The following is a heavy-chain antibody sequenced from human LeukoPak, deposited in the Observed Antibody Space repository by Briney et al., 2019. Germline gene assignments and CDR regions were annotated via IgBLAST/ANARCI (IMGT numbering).Heavy chain of an antibody. CDR3: AKGRIIAAGRSYYMDV. CDR1: GFTFSSYW. CDR2: IKQDGSEK. D-gene: IGHD6-13*01. J-gene: IGHJ6*03. Sequence: GGSLRLSCAASGFTFSSYWMSWVRQAPGKGLEWVANIKQDGSEKYYVDSVKGRFTISRDNAKNSLYLQMNSLRAEDTAVYYCAKGRIIAAGRSYYMDVWGKGTTVTISS. V-gene: IGHV3-7*01.